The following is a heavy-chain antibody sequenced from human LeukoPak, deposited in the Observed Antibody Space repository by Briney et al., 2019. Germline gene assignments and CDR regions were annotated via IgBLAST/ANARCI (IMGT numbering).Heavy chain of an antibody. CDR3: AKGAPDSSGWLLDH. CDR1: GYTFTNYP. Sequence: GASVKVSCKASGYTFTNYPMHWLRQAPGQSLEWMGWINAANSKADTSQKFRGRVAISWDTSASTVYMEMSSLRFEDTAVYYCAKGAPDSSGWLLDHWGQGTLVTVSS. J-gene: IGHJ4*02. CDR2: INAANSKA. D-gene: IGHD6-19*01. V-gene: IGHV1-3*01.